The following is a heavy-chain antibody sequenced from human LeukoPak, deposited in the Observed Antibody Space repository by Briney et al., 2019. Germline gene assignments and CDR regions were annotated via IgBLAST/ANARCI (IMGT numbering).Heavy chain of an antibody. CDR1: GYTFTSYG. Sequence: GASVKVSCKASGYTFTSYGISWVRQAPGQGLEWMGWICAYNGNTNYAQKLQGRVTMTTDTSTSTAYMELRSLRSDDTAVYYCARVDVDCSSTSCYTRYYYYYMDVWGKGTTVTVSS. D-gene: IGHD2-2*02. CDR3: ARVDVDCSSTSCYTRYYYYYMDV. J-gene: IGHJ6*03. CDR2: ICAYNGNT. V-gene: IGHV1-18*01.